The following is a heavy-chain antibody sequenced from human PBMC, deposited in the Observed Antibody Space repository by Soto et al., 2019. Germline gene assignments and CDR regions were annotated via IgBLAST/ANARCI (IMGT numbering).Heavy chain of an antibody. J-gene: IGHJ6*02. Sequence: ASVKVSCKASGYTFTSYGISWVRQAPGQGLEWMGWISAYNGNTNYAQKLQGRVTMTTDTSTSTAYMELRSLRSDDTAVYYCARWFRGCTNGVCYVGYSYGSNYYGMDVWGQGTTVTVSS. V-gene: IGHV1-18*01. CDR2: ISAYNGNT. CDR1: GYTFTSYG. D-gene: IGHD2-8*01. CDR3: ARWFRGCTNGVCYVGYSYGSNYYGMDV.